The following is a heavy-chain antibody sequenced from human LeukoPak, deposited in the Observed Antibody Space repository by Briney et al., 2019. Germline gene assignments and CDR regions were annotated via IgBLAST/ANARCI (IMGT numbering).Heavy chain of an antibody. CDR1: GDSVSSNSAA. Sequence: SQTLSLTCAISGDSVSSNSAAWNWIRQSPSRGLEWLGRTYYRAKGYNDYAVSVKSRITINPDTSKNQFSLQLNSVTPEDTAVYYCARDHVDIVATSDWFDPWGQGTLVTVSS. V-gene: IGHV6-1*01. CDR3: ARDHVDIVATSDWFDP. CDR2: TYYRAKGYN. D-gene: IGHD5-12*01. J-gene: IGHJ5*02.